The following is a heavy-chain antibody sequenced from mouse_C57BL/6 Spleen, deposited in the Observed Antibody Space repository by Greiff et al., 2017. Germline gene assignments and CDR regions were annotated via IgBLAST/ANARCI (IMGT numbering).Heavy chain of an antibody. CDR1: GYAFTNYL. CDR3: ARSIPLSGSGYYFDD. V-gene: IGHV1-54*01. Sequence: VQLQQSGAELVRPGTSVKVSCKASGYAFTNYLIEWVKQRPGQGLEWIGVIYPGSGGTNYNEKFKGKATLTADKSSSTAYMQLSSLTSGDSAVYFCARSIPLSGSGYYFDDWGQGTTLTVSS. CDR2: IYPGSGGT. D-gene: IGHD3-2*02. J-gene: IGHJ2*01.